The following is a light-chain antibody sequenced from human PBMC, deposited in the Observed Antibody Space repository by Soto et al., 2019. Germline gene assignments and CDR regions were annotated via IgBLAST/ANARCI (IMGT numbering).Light chain of an antibody. CDR1: SSDVGKYNL. CDR2: QGY. V-gene: IGLV2-23*01. CDR3: CAYATTYTYV. Sequence: QSPLYQPASVSGSPGQSITISCTGTSSDVGKYNLVSWYQQHPGKAPKVMILQGYKRPSGVSNRFSGSKFGNTASLTISGLQAEDEADYYCCAYATTYTYVFGTGTKVTVL. J-gene: IGLJ1*01.